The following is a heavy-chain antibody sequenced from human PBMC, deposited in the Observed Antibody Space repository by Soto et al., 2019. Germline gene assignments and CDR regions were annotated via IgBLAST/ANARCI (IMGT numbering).Heavy chain of an antibody. J-gene: IGHJ4*02. CDR1: GFTFSFYG. V-gene: IGHV3-30*18. Sequence: GGSLRLSCAASGFTFSFYGMHWVRRAPGKGLEWLAVISYDERNKFYADSVRGRFAISRDNSKNTVFLQMNSLKTEDTAVYYCAKGGTSYSDTIDGWGQGTLVTVSS. CDR2: ISYDERNK. D-gene: IGHD3-22*01. CDR3: AKGGTSYSDTIDG.